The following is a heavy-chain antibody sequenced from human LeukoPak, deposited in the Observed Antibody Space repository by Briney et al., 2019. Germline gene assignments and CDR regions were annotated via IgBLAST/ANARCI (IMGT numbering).Heavy chain of an antibody. J-gene: IGHJ4*02. CDR3: ARIVGATGY. V-gene: IGHV3-23*01. CDR1: GFTFSSYA. CDR2: ISGSSGST. D-gene: IGHD1-26*01. Sequence: QSGGSLRLSCAASGFTFSSYAMSWVRQAPGKGLEWVSAISGSSGSTYYADSVKGRFTISSDNSQNTLYLQMNSLRADDTAVSYCARIVGATGYWGQGTLVTVSS.